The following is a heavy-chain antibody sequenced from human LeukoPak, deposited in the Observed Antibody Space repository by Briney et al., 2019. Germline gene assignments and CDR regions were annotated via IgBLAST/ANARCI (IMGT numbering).Heavy chain of an antibody. J-gene: IGHJ4*02. CDR3: ARDGELQSLDY. Sequence: SVKVSCKASGGTFSSYAISWVRQAPGQGLEWMGRIIPILGIANYAQKLQGRATMTTDTSTSTAYMELRSLRSDDTAVYYCARDGELQSLDYWGQGTLVTVSS. D-gene: IGHD1-7*01. V-gene: IGHV1-69*04. CDR2: IIPILGIA. CDR1: GGTFSSYA.